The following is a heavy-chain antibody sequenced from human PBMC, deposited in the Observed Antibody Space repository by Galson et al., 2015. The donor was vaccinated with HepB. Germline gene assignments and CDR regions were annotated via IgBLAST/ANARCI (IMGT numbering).Heavy chain of an antibody. V-gene: IGHV3-23*01. CDR3: ANDETSLPIHLHQ. J-gene: IGHJ4*02. CDR1: GFTFRTSA. CDR2: IIGSGYAT. Sequence: SLRLSCAVSGFTFRTSAMHWVRQAPGKGLEWVSGIIGSGYATYYADAVKGRFTISRDNSKNTLYLQMNSLRVEDTAVYYCANDETSLPIHLHQWSQGTLVTVSS. D-gene: IGHD1/OR15-1a*01.